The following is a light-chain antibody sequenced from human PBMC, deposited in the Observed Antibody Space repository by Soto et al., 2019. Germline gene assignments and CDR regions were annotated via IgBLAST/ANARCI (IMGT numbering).Light chain of an antibody. Sequence: QSALTQPPSVSGSPGQSDTISCTGTSSDVGLYDYVSWYQQHPGKAPQLMIYAVSNRPSGVSNRFSASKSGNTASLFISGLQAEDEADYYCSSYTSDSSYVFGSGTKVTV. CDR3: SSYTSDSSYV. CDR2: AVS. V-gene: IGLV2-14*01. J-gene: IGLJ1*01. CDR1: SSDVGLYDY.